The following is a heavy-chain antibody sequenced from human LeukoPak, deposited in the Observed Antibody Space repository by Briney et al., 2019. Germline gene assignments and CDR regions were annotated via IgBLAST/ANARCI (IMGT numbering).Heavy chain of an antibody. CDR1: GGSFSGYY. CDR3: ARTKYVVVTAILQRLPLYYFDY. CDR2: INHSGST. V-gene: IGHV4-34*01. Sequence: SETLSLTCAAYGGSFSGYYWSWIRQPPGKGLEWIGEINHSGSTNYNPSLKSRVTISVDTSKNQFSLKLSSVTAADTAVYYCARTKYVVVTAILQRLPLYYFDYWGQGTLVTVSS. D-gene: IGHD2-21*02. J-gene: IGHJ4*02.